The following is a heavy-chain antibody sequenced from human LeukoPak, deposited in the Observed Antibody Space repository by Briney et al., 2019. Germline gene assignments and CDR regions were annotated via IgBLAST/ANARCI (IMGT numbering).Heavy chain of an antibody. Sequence: PSETLSLTCAVYGGSFSGYYWSWIRQPPGKGLEWIGEINHSGSTNSNPSLKSRVTISVDTSKNQFSLKLSSVTAAVTAVYYCARGGLGWNDDWFDPWGQGTLVTVSS. J-gene: IGHJ5*02. D-gene: IGHD1-1*01. CDR3: ARGGLGWNDDWFDP. CDR1: GGSFSGYY. CDR2: INHSGST. V-gene: IGHV4-34*01.